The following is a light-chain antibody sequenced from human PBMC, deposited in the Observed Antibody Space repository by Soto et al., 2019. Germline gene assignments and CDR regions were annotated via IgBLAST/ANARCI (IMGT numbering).Light chain of an antibody. CDR2: EVS. CDR3: SSYAGSNSYV. Sequence: QSLLTQPPSASGSPGQSVTISCTGTSSDVGGYNYVSWYQQHPGKAPKLMIYEVSKRPSGVPDRFSGSKSGNTASLTVSGLLAEDEADYYCSSYAGSNSYVFGTGTKVTVL. V-gene: IGLV2-8*01. CDR1: SSDVGGYNY. J-gene: IGLJ1*01.